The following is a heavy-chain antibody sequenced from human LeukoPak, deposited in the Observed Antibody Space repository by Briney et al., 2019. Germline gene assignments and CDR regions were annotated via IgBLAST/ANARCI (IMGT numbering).Heavy chain of an antibody. CDR3: AKDQLDIFDY. Sequence: PGGSLRLSCAASGFTFSSYWMSWVRQAPGKGPEWVSAISGSGGSTYYADSVKGRFTISRDNSKNTLYLQMNSLRAEDTAVYYCAKDQLDIFDYWGRGTLVTVSS. CDR1: GFTFSSYW. V-gene: IGHV3-23*01. D-gene: IGHD6-13*01. J-gene: IGHJ4*02. CDR2: ISGSGGST.